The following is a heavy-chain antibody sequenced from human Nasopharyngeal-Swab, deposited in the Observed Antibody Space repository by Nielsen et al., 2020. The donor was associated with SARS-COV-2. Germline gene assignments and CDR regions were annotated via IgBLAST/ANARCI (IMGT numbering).Heavy chain of an antibody. CDR3: ARGYYYDSSGYRPRDMDV. CDR1: GFTFSSYD. Sequence: GESLKISCAASGFTFSSYDMHWVRQATGKGLEWVSAIGTAGDTYYPGSVKGRFTISRENAKNSLYLQMNSLRAGDTAVYYCARGYYYDSSGYRPRDMDVWGQGTTVTVSS. D-gene: IGHD3-22*01. V-gene: IGHV3-13*01. CDR2: IGTAGDT. J-gene: IGHJ6*02.